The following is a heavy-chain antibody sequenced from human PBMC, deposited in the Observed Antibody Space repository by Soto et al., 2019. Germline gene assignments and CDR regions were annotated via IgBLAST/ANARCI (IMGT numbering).Heavy chain of an antibody. D-gene: IGHD4-17*01. Sequence: GGSLRLSCVASGFTFSSYAMSWVRQVPGKGLEWVSTLSDAAGSAYYVDSVKGRFTISRDNSKKTLYLQMNSLRAEDSAVYYCARPYGGKIGDAPDLWGPGTMVTVSS. J-gene: IGHJ3*01. CDR2: LSDAAGSA. V-gene: IGHV3-23*01. CDR1: GFTFSSYA. CDR3: ARPYGGKIGDAPDL.